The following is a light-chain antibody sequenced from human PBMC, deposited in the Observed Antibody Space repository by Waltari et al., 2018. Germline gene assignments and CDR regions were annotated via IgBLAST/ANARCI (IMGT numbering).Light chain of an antibody. CDR2: EVI. V-gene: IGLV2-23*02. J-gene: IGLJ3*02. Sequence: QSALTQPASVSGSPGQSITISCTGTSSDVGFYNLVSWYQQHPGKDPELVVYEVISRPSGVSNRFSGSKSGNTASLTISGLQAEDEADYYCCSYAGRNIWVFGGGTKLTVL. CDR3: CSYAGRNIWV. CDR1: SSDVGFYNL.